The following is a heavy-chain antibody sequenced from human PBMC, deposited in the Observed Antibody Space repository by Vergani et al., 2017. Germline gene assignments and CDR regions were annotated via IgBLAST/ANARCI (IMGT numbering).Heavy chain of an antibody. D-gene: IGHD6-13*01. CDR1: GFTFDDSA. V-gene: IGHV3-9*01. CDR2: INWNSDSI. Sequence: EVQLVESGGGLVQPGGSLRLSCAASGFTFDDSAMHWVRQAPGKGLEWVSGINWNSDSIAYADSVKGRFTISRDNAKNSLYLQMNSLRAEDTALYYCVKDIAASGNYWYFDLWGRGTLVTVSS. J-gene: IGHJ2*01. CDR3: VKDIAASGNYWYFDL.